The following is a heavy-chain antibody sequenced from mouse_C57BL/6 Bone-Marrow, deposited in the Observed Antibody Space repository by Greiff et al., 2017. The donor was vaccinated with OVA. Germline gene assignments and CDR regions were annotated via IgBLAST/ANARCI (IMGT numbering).Heavy chain of an antibody. CDR1: GYSFTGYY. CDR2: IYPYNGVS. CDR3: ARGVITTVVAGDY. D-gene: IGHD1-1*01. Sequence: EVKLVESGPELVKPGASVKISCKASGYSFTGYYMHWVKQSHGNILDWIGYIYPYNGVSSYNQKFKGKATLTVDKSSSTAYMELRSLTSEDSAVYYCARGVITTVVAGDYWGQGTTLTVSS. V-gene: IGHV1-31*01. J-gene: IGHJ2*01.